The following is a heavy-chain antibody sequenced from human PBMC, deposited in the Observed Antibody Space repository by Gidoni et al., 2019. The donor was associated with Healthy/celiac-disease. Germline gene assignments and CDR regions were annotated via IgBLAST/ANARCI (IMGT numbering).Heavy chain of an antibody. CDR2: ISSSSSYI. D-gene: IGHD2-21*02. Sequence: EVQLVESGGGLVKPGGSLRLSCAASGFTFSSYSMNWVRQAPGKGLEGVTSISSSSSYIYYEDSVKGRFTISRDNAKNSLYLQMNSLRAEDTAVYYCARVQVVTPCGDYWGQGTLVTVSS. CDR1: GFTFSSYS. CDR3: ARVQVVTPCGDY. V-gene: IGHV3-21*01. J-gene: IGHJ4*02.